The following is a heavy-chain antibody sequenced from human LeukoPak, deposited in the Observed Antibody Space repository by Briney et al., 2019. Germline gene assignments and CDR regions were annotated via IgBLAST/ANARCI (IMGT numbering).Heavy chain of an antibody. D-gene: IGHD3-10*01. V-gene: IGHV1-2*04. CDR3: AISSGYYGSGSFYGGPFVY. Sequence: ASVKVSCKASGHTFTGYYMHWVRQAPGQGLEWMGWINPNSGGTNYAQKFQGWVTMTRDTSISTAYMELSRLRSDDTAVYYCAISSGYYGSGSFYGGPFVYWGQGTLVTVSS. J-gene: IGHJ4*02. CDR2: INPNSGGT. CDR1: GHTFTGYY.